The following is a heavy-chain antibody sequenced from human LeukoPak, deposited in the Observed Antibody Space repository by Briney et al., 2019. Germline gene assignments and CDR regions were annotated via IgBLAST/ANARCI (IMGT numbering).Heavy chain of an antibody. CDR3: ARDRYTYGYVPPPNWFDP. Sequence: ASVKVSCKASGYTFTNYAMHWMHQAPGQRLEWMGWINTGNGNTKYSQKFQGRVTIIRDTSASTAYMELSSLRSEDTAVYYCARDRYTYGYVPPPNWFDPWGQGTLVTVSS. J-gene: IGHJ5*02. D-gene: IGHD5-18*01. CDR2: INTGNGNT. CDR1: GYTFTNYA. V-gene: IGHV1-3*04.